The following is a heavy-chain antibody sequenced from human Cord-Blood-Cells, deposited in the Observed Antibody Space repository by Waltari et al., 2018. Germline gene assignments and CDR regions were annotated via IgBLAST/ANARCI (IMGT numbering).Heavy chain of an antibody. Sequence: QLVESGGGFVQPGWSLGLSCTASGFTFRSFWLHCVRQVPGKGLVGGTSGGSEDTNTSKADAGKGRITRDRDKVKNTMYLGMKSRGAEDTDVYDGGGGGTKDAFDIWGQGTMVTVSS. V-gene: IGHV3-74*01. CDR1: GFTFRSFW. CDR3: GGGGTKDAFDI. CDR2: GGSEDTNT. J-gene: IGHJ3*02. D-gene: IGHD2-2*01.